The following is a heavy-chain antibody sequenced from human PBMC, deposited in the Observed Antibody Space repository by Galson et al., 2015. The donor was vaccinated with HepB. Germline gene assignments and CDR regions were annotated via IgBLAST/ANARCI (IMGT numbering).Heavy chain of an antibody. V-gene: IGHV3-9*01. Sequence: SLRLSCAASGFTFDDYAMHWVRQAPGKGLEWVSGISWNSGSIGYADSVKGRFTISRDNAKNSLYLQMNSLRAEDTALYYCAKSGPAVGELSLDYWGQGALVTVSS. J-gene: IGHJ4*02. CDR2: ISWNSGSI. CDR3: AKSGPAVGELSLDY. CDR1: GFTFDDYA. D-gene: IGHD3-16*02.